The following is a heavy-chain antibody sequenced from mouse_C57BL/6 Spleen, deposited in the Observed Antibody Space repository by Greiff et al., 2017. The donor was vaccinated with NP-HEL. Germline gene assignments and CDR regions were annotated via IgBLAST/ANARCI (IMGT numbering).Heavy chain of an antibody. V-gene: IGHV5-17*01. J-gene: IGHJ2*01. D-gene: IGHD2-3*01. Sequence: DVKLVESGGGLVKPGGSLKLSCAASGFTFSDYGMHWVRQAPEKGLEWVAYISSGSSTIYYADTVKGRFTISRDNAKNTLFLQMTSLRSEDTAMYYCASLMGFDYWGQGTTLTVSS. CDR2: ISSGSSTI. CDR1: GFTFSDYG. CDR3: ASLMGFDY.